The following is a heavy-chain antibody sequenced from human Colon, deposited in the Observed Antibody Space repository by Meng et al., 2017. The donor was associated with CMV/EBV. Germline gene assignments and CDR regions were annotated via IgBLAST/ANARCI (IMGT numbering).Heavy chain of an antibody. J-gene: IGHJ6*02. D-gene: IGHD1-26*01. CDR3: ARDLWELVGAEYYYYGMDV. V-gene: IGHV3-23*01. Sequence: GESLKISCAASGFAFRSYAMSWVRQAPGKGLECVSAIGQRLDDTHYAESVRGRFTVSRDNSRNTLYLQMDSLRVEDSAIYYCARDLWELVGAEYYYYGMDVWGQGTTVTVSS. CDR2: IGQRLDDT. CDR1: GFAFRSYA.